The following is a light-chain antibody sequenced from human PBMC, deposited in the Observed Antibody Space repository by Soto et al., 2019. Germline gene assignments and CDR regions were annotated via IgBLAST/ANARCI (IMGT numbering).Light chain of an antibody. Sequence: DIQMTQSPSALSASVGDTVTITCRASQSVDTCLAWYQQKPGKAPHLLIYKASRLETGVPSRFSGSGSVIDYTLTITGLQPDDFATYYCQQFYRYPWTFGQGTKVEI. CDR2: KAS. CDR1: QSVDTC. CDR3: QQFYRYPWT. J-gene: IGKJ1*01. V-gene: IGKV1-5*03.